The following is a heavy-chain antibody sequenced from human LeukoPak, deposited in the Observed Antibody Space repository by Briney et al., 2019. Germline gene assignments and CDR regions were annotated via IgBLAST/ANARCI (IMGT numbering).Heavy chain of an antibody. CDR2: IRSDGTGT. J-gene: IGHJ4*02. V-gene: IGHV3-74*01. CDR1: GFNFNRYW. CDR3: TKGGPIDY. Sequence: QAGGSLRLSCAASGFNFNRYWMHWVRQAPGKGLVWVSRIRSDGTGTTYADSVKGRFTISRDNAKNTLYLQMNSLRAEDTAVYYCTKGGPIDYWGQGTLVTVSS.